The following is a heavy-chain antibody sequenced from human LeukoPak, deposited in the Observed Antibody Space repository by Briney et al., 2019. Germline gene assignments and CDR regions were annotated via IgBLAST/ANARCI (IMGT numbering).Heavy chain of an antibody. Sequence: SETLSLTCTVSGDSISSHYWSWIRQPPGKGLEWIGYIYNSGSTNYNPSLKSRVTISVDTSKNQFSLNLSSVTAADTAVYYCARGHYYDSSGDYWGQGTLVTVPS. V-gene: IGHV4-59*11. CDR2: IYNSGST. D-gene: IGHD3-22*01. CDR1: GDSISSHY. CDR3: ARGHYYDSSGDY. J-gene: IGHJ4*02.